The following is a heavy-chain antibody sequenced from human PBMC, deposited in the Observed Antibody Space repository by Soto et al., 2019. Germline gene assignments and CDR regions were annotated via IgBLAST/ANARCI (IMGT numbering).Heavy chain of an antibody. J-gene: IGHJ3*01. CDR1: GFTFDAYP. CDR2: LAWDGGSI. V-gene: IGHV3-9*01. CDR3: VRDDAFDL. Sequence: EVQLVESGGGLVQPGRSLRLSCAASGFTFDAYPRHWVRQAPGKGLEWVAGLAWDGGSIEYVDSVEGRFTISRDNAKNSLYLQMSSLRDEDTALYYCVRDDAFDLWGQGTQVTVSS.